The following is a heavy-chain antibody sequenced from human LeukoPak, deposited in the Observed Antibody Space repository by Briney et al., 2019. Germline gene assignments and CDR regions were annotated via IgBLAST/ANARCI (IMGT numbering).Heavy chain of an antibody. CDR3: ARDLLYYYDSSGYYQPADY. V-gene: IGHV4-38-2*02. CDR2: IYHSGST. D-gene: IGHD3-22*01. Sequence: SETLSLTCTVSGYSISSGYYWGWIRQPPGKGLEWIGSIYHSGSTYYNPSLKSRVTISVDTSKNQFSLKLCSVTAADTAVYYCARDLLYYYDSSGYYQPADYWGQGTLVTVSS. J-gene: IGHJ4*02. CDR1: GYSISSGYY.